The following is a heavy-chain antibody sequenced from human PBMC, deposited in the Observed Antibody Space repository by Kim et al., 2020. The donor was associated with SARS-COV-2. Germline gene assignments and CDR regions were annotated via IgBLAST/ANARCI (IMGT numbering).Heavy chain of an antibody. CDR1: GGSFSGYY. V-gene: IGHV4-34*01. J-gene: IGHJ6*02. D-gene: IGHD3-22*01. CDR2: INHSGST. Sequence: SETLSLTCAVYGGSFSGYYWSWIRQPPGKGLEWIWEINHSGSTNYNPSLKRRVTITVDTSKNQFSLKLSSVTAADTAVYYCARGAGYYDSSGYHGMDVWGQGTTVTVSS. CDR3: ARGAGYYDSSGYHGMDV.